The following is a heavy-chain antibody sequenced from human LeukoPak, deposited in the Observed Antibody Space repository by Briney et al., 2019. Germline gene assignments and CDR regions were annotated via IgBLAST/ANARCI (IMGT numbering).Heavy chain of an antibody. CDR3: ARSAYGSGSYYAN. V-gene: IGHV4-59*08. D-gene: IGHD3-10*01. CDR2: IYYSGST. CDR1: GGSISSYY. Sequence: SETLSLTCTVSGGSISSYYWSWIRQPPGKGLEWIGYIYYSGSTNYNPSLKSRVTISVDTSKNQFSLKLSSVTAADTAVFYCARSAYGSGSYYANWGQGTLVTVSS. J-gene: IGHJ4*02.